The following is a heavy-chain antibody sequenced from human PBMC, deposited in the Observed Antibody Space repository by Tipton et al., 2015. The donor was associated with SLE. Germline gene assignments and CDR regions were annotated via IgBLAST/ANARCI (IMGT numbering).Heavy chain of an antibody. CDR3: ARGDVQLSFDY. CDR1: GGSISSHY. Sequence: GLVKPSETLSLTCTVSGGSISSHYWNWIRQPPGKGLEWVGYVSYTGSVKYNPSLKSRVTISVDTSKNQFSLKLSSVTAADTAVYYCARGDVQLSFDYWGQGTVVTVFS. J-gene: IGHJ4*02. V-gene: IGHV4-59*11. D-gene: IGHD5-18*01. CDR2: VSYTGSV.